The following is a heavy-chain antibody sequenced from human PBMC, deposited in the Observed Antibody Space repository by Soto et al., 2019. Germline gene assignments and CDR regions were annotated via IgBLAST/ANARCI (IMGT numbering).Heavy chain of an antibody. CDR3: ARVVDIVAPDYYYGMDV. CDR2: INPSGGST. J-gene: IGHJ6*02. D-gene: IGHD5-12*01. CDR1: GYTFTSYY. V-gene: IGHV1-46*01. Sequence: QVQLVQSGAEVKKPGASVKVSCKASGYTFTSYYMHWVRQAPGQGLEWMGIINPSGGSTSYAQKFRGRVTMTRDTSTSTVYMELSSLRSEDTAVYYCARVVDIVAPDYYYGMDVWGQGTTVTVSS.